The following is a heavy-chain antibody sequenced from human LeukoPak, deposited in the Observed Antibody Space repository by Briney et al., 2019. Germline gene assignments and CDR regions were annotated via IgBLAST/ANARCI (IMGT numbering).Heavy chain of an antibody. D-gene: IGHD2-21*02. CDR1: GFTFTSYG. V-gene: IGHV1-18*01. J-gene: IGHJ6*02. CDR3: ARGGYCGGDCYSPSNYYGMDV. Sequence: GASVKVSCKASGFTFTSYGISWVRQAPGQGLAWMGWISAYNGNTNYAQKLPGRVTMTTDTSTSTAYMELRSLRSDDTAVYYCARGGYCGGDCYSPSNYYGMDVWGQGTTVTVSS. CDR2: ISAYNGNT.